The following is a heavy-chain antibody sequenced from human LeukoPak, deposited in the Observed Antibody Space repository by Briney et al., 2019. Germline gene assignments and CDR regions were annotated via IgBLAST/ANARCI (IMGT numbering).Heavy chain of an antibody. Sequence: SETLSLTCTVSGGSISSYYWSWIRQPPGKGLEWIGYIYYSGSTNYNPSLKSRVTISVDTSKNQFSLNLRSVTAADTAVYYCASPTTVTTSAYRAFDIWGQGTMVTVS. V-gene: IGHV4-59*12. CDR2: IYYSGST. J-gene: IGHJ3*02. CDR3: ASPTTVTTSAYRAFDI. D-gene: IGHD4-17*01. CDR1: GGSISSYY.